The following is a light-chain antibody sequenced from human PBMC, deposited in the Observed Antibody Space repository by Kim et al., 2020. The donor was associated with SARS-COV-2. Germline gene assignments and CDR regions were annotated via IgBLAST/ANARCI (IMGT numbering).Light chain of an antibody. V-gene: IGLV3-19*01. J-gene: IGLJ2*01. CDR2: GKN. CDR1: SLRSYY. Sequence: VAWGQTVRITCQGDSLRSYYASWYQQKPGQAPVLVIYGKNNRPSGIPDRFSGSSSGNTASLTITGAQAEDEADYYCNSRDSSGNHVFGGGTQLTVL. CDR3: NSRDSSGNHV.